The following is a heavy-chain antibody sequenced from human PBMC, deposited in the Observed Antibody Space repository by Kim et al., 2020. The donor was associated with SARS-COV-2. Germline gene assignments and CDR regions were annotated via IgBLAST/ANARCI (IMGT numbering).Heavy chain of an antibody. D-gene: IGHD2-15*01. CDR3: ARDRRYCSGGSCYSAGMDG. CDR1: GFTVSSNY. Sequence: GGSLRLSCAASGFTVSSNYMSWVRQAPGKGLEWVSVIYSGGSTYYADSVKGRFTISRHNSKNTLYLQMNSLRAEDTAVYYCARDRRYCSGGSCYSAGMDGWGQGTTVTVSS. CDR2: IYSGGST. J-gene: IGHJ6*02. V-gene: IGHV3-53*04.